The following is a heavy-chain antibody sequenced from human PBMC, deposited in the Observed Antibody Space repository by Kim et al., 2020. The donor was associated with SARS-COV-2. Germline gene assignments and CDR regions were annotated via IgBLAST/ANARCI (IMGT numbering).Heavy chain of an antibody. J-gene: IGHJ6*02. CDR3: AKDPRYSFGYDYYGMDV. CDR2: ISGSGDST. D-gene: IGHD1-26*01. V-gene: IGHV3-23*01. Sequence: GGSLRLSCAASGFNFNKYAMSWVRQAPGKGLEWVSAISGSGDSTYFADSVKGRFSISRDNSKNTLSLQMSSLRAEDTAVYYCAKDPRYSFGYDYYGMDVWGQGTTVTVSS. CDR1: GFNFNKYA.